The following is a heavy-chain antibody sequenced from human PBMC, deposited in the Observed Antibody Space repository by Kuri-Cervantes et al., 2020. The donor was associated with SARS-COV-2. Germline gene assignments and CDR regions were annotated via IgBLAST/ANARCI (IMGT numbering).Heavy chain of an antibody. CDR2: ISGSGGST. D-gene: IGHD6-19*01. Sequence: GGFLRLSWAPSGFTFSSYAMSWVRQAPGRGLEWVSAISGSGGSTYYADYVKGRFTISRDNSKNTLYLQMNSLRAEETAVYYCARSYVRYSSGYYMDVWGKGTTVTVSS. V-gene: IGHV3-23*01. CDR3: ARSYVRYSSGYYMDV. J-gene: IGHJ6*03. CDR1: GFTFSSYA.